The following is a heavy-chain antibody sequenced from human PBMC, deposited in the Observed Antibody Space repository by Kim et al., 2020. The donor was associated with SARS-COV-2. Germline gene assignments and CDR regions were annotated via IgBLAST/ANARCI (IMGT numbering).Heavy chain of an antibody. Sequence: SETLSLTCTVSGGSISSSSYYWGWIRQPPGKGLEWIGSIYYSGSTYYNPSLKSRVTISVDTSKNQFSLKLSSVTAADTAVYYCAGRNSYGYTYWGQGTLGTVSS. CDR3: AGRNSYGYTY. D-gene: IGHD5-18*01. J-gene: IGHJ4*02. CDR2: IYYSGST. CDR1: GGSISSSSYY. V-gene: IGHV4-39*07.